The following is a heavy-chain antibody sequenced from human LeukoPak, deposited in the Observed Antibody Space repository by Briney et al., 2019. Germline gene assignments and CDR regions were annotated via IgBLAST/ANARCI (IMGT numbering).Heavy chain of an antibody. V-gene: IGHV1-69*05. J-gene: IGHJ6*03. CDR1: GGTFSSYA. CDR3: ARDRWAITMVRGVYYMDV. D-gene: IGHD3-10*01. CDR2: IIPIFGTA. Sequence: ASVKVSCKASGGTFSSYAISWVRQAPGQGLEWMGRIIPIFGTANYAQKFQGRVTITMDESTSTAYMELSSLRSEDTAVYYCARDRWAITMVRGVYYMDVWGKGTTVTVSS.